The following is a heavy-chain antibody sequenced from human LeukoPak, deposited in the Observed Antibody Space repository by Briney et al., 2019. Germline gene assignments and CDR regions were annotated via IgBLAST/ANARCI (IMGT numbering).Heavy chain of an antibody. Sequence: GGSLRLSCAASGFTFSDYYMSWIRQAPGKGLEWVSSISSSSSYIYYADSVKGRFTISRDNAKNSLYLQMNSLRAEDTAVYYRARVTFDYRFDPWGQGTLVTVSS. V-gene: IGHV3-11*06. J-gene: IGHJ5*02. CDR2: ISSSSSYI. CDR3: ARVTFDYRFDP. D-gene: IGHD4/OR15-4a*01. CDR1: GFTFSDYY.